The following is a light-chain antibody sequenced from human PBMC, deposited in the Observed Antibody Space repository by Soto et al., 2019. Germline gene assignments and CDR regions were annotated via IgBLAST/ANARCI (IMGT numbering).Light chain of an antibody. CDR3: QQANSGT. CDR2: WAS. CDR1: QSVLYSPNNNNY. V-gene: IGKV4-1*01. J-gene: IGKJ1*01. Sequence: DIVMTQSPDSLAVSLGERATINCKSTQSVLYSPNNNNYLAWYQQKPGQPPKLLIYWASTRESGVPDRFSGSGSGTDFTLTISSLQPEDFATYYCQQANSGTFGQGTKVEIK.